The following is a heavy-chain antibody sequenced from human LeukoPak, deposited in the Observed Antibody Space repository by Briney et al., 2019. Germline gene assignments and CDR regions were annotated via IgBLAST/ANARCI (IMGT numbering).Heavy chain of an antibody. Sequence: PSQTLSLTCTVSGGSISSYYWSWIRQPPGKGLEWIGYIYYSGSTNYNPSLKSRVTISVDTSKNQFSLKLSSVTAADTAVYYCAKSPDFDLWGRGTLVTVSS. CDR1: GGSISSYY. V-gene: IGHV4-59*01. CDR3: AKSPDFDL. CDR2: IYYSGST. J-gene: IGHJ2*01.